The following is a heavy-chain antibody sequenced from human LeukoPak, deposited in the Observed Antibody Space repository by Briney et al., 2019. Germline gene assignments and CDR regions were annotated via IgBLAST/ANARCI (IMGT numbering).Heavy chain of an antibody. CDR1: GFTFSSYA. Sequence: GGSLRLSCAASGFTFSSYAMSWVRQAPGKGLEWVAFIRYDGSNKYYADSVKGRFTISRDNSKNTLYLQMNSLRAEDTAVYYCAMAVQGYFQHWGQGTLVTVSS. CDR2: IRYDGSNK. CDR3: AMAVQGYFQH. D-gene: IGHD2-8*01. V-gene: IGHV3-30*02. J-gene: IGHJ1*01.